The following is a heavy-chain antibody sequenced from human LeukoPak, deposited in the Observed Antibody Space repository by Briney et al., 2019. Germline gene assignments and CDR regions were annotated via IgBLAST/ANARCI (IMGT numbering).Heavy chain of an antibody. Sequence: SETLSLTCTVSGGSISSSSYYWSWIRQPPGKGLEWIGYIYYSGSTNYNPSLKSRVTISVDTSKNQFSLKLSSVTAADTAVYYCARAPTGGLDYWGQGTLVTVSS. V-gene: IGHV4-61*05. CDR2: IYYSGST. CDR3: ARAPTGGLDY. D-gene: IGHD4-23*01. J-gene: IGHJ4*02. CDR1: GGSISSSSYY.